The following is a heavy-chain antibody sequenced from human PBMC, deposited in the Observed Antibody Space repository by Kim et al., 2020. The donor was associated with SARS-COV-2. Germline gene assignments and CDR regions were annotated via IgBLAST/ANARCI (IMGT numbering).Heavy chain of an antibody. CDR1: GGTFSNYA. CDR2: ILPMVDIP. CDR3: VRGGQVVIDV. D-gene: IGHD3-22*01. V-gene: IGHV1-69*04. Sequence: SVKVSCKASGGTFSNYAVNWVRQAPGQGLEWMGRILPMVDIPNYARNFQGRLTTTADKSTRTAYMELTGLTSADTAVYYCVRGGQVVIDV. J-gene: IGHJ3*01.